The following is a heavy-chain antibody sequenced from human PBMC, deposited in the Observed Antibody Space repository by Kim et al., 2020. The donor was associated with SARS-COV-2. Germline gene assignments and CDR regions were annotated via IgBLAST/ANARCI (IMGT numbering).Heavy chain of an antibody. V-gene: IGHV3-74*01. D-gene: IGHD2-2*01. CDR3: VRGMPSY. J-gene: IGHJ4*02. CDR2: TDGRTT. Sequence: TDGRTTPYADSGKGRFTITSDNAKTTVYLQLNSLRVDDTAVYYCVRGMPSYWGQGALVTVSS.